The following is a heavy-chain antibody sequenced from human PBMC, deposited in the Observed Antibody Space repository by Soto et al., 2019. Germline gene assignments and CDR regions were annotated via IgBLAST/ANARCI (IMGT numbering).Heavy chain of an antibody. V-gene: IGHV3-23*01. CDR1: GFTFSSYA. Sequence: GGSLRLSCAASGFTFSSYAMSWVRQAPEKGLQWISTISGSGDSTYYADSLKGRFTISRDNSKNTLFLQINSLRAEDTAVYYCAKLGGYSYGYEDYWGQGTLVTVSS. J-gene: IGHJ4*02. D-gene: IGHD5-18*01. CDR3: AKLGGYSYGYEDY. CDR2: ISGSGDST.